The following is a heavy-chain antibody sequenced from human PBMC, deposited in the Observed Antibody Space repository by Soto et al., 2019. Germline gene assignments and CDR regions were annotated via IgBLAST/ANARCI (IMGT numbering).Heavy chain of an antibody. J-gene: IGHJ5*02. D-gene: IGHD6-19*01. CDR3: ATSSDWYNWFDP. Sequence: SLRLSCAASGFTFSSYVMSWVRQAPGKGLEWVSAISGSGGSTYNADSVKGRFTISRDNSKNTLYLQMNSLRAEDTAVYYCATSSDWYNWFDPWGQGTLVTVS. V-gene: IGHV3-23*01. CDR1: GFTFSSYV. CDR2: ISGSGGST.